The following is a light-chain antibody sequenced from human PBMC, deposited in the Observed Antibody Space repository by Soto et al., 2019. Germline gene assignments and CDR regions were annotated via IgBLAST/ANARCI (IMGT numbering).Light chain of an antibody. CDR1: SSDVGGYNY. CDR2: DVS. Sequence: SALTQPASVSGSPGQSITISCTGTSSDVGGYNYVSWYQQHPGKAPKLMIYDVSNRPSGVSSRFSGSKSGNTASLTISGLQAEDEADYYCSSYTSSSTYVFGIGTKVTVL. J-gene: IGLJ1*01. V-gene: IGLV2-14*01. CDR3: SSYTSSSTYV.